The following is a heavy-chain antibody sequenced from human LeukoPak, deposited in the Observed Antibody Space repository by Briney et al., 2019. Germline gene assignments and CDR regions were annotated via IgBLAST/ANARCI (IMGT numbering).Heavy chain of an antibody. CDR1: GGTFSSYA. D-gene: IGHD3-10*01. Sequence: SVKVSCKASGGTFSSYAISWVRQAPGQGLEWMGGIIPIFGTANYAQKFQGRVTITADESTSTAYMELSSLRSEDTAVYYGARELGLDYYGSGSRRSDPYYYYGMDVWGKGTTVTVSS. J-gene: IGHJ6*04. CDR2: IIPIFGTA. V-gene: IGHV1-69*13. CDR3: ARELGLDYYGSGSRRSDPYYYYGMDV.